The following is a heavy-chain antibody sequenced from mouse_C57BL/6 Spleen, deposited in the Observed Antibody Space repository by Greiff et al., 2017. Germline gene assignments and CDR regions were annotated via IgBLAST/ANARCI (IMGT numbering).Heavy chain of an antibody. CDR2: IWSGGST. J-gene: IGHJ4*01. D-gene: IGHD2-4*01. V-gene: IGHV2-2*01. Sequence: VKLMESGPGLVQPSQSLSITCTVSGFSLTSYGVHWVRQSPGKGLEWLGVIWSGGSTDYNAAFISRLSISKDNSKSQVFFKMNSLQADDTAIYYCARERVYDYDRYAMDYWGQGTSVTVSS. CDR3: ARERVYDYDRYAMDY. CDR1: GFSLTSYG.